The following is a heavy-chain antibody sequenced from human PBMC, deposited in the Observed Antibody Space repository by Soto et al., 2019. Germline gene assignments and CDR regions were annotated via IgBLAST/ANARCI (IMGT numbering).Heavy chain of an antibody. J-gene: IGHJ6*02. CDR1: GGSISSSSYY. CDR2: IYYSGST. Sequence: PSETLSLTCTVSGGSISSSSYYWGWIRQPPGKGLEWIGSIYYSGSTYYNPSLKSRVTISVDTSKNQFSLKLSSVTAADTAVYYCARHGITMVRGVYGEADYYYYNGMDVWGQGTTVP. D-gene: IGHD3-10*01. V-gene: IGHV4-39*01. CDR3: ARHGITMVRGVYGEADYYYYNGMDV.